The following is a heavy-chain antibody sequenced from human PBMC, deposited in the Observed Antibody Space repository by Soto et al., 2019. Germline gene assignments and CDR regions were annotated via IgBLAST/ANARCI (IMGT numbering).Heavy chain of an antibody. Sequence: LSLTCTVSCVSVTSGTYSWTWIWQPPGKELECIGYVSSSGTTNYNPSLRSRVGISLDTSKNQFSLKLNSVTAADTAVYYCARGRYSSGWYDSWGQGTLVTVSS. CDR1: CVSVTSGTYS. CDR2: VSSSGTT. CDR3: ARGRYSSGWYDS. J-gene: IGHJ5*01. V-gene: IGHV4-61*01. D-gene: IGHD6-19*01.